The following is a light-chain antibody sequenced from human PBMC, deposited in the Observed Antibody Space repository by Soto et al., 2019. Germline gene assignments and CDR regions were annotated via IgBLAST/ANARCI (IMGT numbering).Light chain of an antibody. Sequence: DIQMTQSPSTLSASVGDRVTITCRASQSISSWLAWYQQKPGKAPKLLIYKASSLESGVPSRFSGSGSGTEFTLTISSLQPDDFATYYCQQYNTWTFGQGPKVEIK. V-gene: IGKV1-5*03. CDR3: QQYNTWT. J-gene: IGKJ1*01. CDR2: KAS. CDR1: QSISSW.